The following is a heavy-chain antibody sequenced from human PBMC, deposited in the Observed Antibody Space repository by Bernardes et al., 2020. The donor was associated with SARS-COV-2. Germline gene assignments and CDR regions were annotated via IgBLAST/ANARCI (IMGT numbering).Heavy chain of an antibody. V-gene: IGHV3-21*06. CDR3: ARVDFSNLYYFDY. Sequence: GHQGPGCAAFGFTFGSNTMNWVRQDPGKGLEWISSISTSSSYISYSDSVRGRFTISRDNAKNSVSLQMNSLRAEDTAVYYCARVDFSNLYYFDYWGQGTPVTVSS. D-gene: IGHD4-4*01. J-gene: IGHJ4*02. CDR1: GFTFGSNT. CDR2: ISTSSSYI.